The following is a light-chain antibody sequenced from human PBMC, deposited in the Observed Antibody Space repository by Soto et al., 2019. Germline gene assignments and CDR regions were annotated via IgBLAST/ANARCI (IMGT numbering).Light chain of an antibody. Sequence: QSALTQPASVSGSPGQSITISCTGTSSDVGGYDFVSWYRQYPGQAPKILIYEVTHRPSGVPDRFSGSKSGNTASLTISGLQADDEADYYCSSYKITSSPVFGPGTKLTVL. J-gene: IGLJ1*01. V-gene: IGLV2-14*01. CDR2: EVT. CDR1: SSDVGGYDF. CDR3: SSYKITSSPV.